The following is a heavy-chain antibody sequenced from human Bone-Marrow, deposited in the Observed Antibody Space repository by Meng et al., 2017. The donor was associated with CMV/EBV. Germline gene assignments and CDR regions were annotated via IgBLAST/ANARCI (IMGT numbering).Heavy chain of an antibody. CDR3: ARYCSSTSCLSRFDL. CDR1: GFTFSSYW. D-gene: IGHD2-2*01. J-gene: IGHJ2*01. CDR2: INSDGSAT. V-gene: IGHV3-74*01. Sequence: GESLKISCAASGFTFSSYWMHWVRQAPGKGLVWVSRINSDGSATSYADSVKGRFTISRDNAKNTLYLQMNSLSVEDTAVYYCARYCSSTSCLSRFDLWGRGTLVTVSS.